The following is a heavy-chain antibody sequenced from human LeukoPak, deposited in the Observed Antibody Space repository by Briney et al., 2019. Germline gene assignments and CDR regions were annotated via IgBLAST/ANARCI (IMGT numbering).Heavy chain of an antibody. J-gene: IGHJ2*01. CDR1: GESFSGYY. CDR3: ARHFYSSSWYWYFDL. CDR2: IYYSGST. V-gene: IGHV4-39*01. D-gene: IGHD6-13*01. Sequence: SETLSLTCAVYGESFSGYYWGWIRQPPGKGLEWIGSIYYSGSTYYNPSLKSRVTISVDTSKNQFSLKLSSVTAADTAVYYCARHFYSSSWYWYFDLWGRGTLVTVSS.